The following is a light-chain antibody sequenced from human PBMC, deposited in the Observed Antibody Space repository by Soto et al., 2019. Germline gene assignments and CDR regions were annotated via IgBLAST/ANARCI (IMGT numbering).Light chain of an antibody. CDR1: QSILHTSNGMNY. CDR3: QHYFTIPIT. Sequence: DIVMTQSPDSLAVSLGERATFNCKSSQSILHTSNGMNYLAWYQKKPGQPPKRLIYWASTRESGVPDRFSGSGSGKDFTLTISSMQAADVAVYYCQHYFTIPITFGGGTKVRSN. CDR2: WAS. J-gene: IGKJ4*01. V-gene: IGKV4-1*01.